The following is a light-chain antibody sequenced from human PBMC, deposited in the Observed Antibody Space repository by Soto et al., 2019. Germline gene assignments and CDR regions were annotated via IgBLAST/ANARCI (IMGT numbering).Light chain of an antibody. CDR1: QGISSY. Sequence: IQLTQSPSSLSESVGDRVTITCRASQGISSYLGWYQQKPGKAPNLLIYDASTLHSGVPSRFSGGGSGTDFTLTISSLQPEDFATYYCHQCGTSPLTFGGGTKADNK. CDR3: HQCGTSPLT. V-gene: IGKV1-9*01. J-gene: IGKJ4*01. CDR2: DAS.